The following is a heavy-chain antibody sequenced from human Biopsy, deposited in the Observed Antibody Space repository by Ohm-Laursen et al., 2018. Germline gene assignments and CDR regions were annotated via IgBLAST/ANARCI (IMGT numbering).Heavy chain of an antibody. CDR3: ASGDIGGIGLDV. D-gene: IGHD3-10*01. CDR1: GDTFTTSA. Sequence: ASVKVSCKSSGDTFTTSAISWVRQVPGQGLDWMGRIIPILGTVDYGQNFQGRVTIRADTSTTFLELTSLRYDDTAVYYCASGDIGGIGLDVWGLGTTVTVSS. J-gene: IGHJ6*02. CDR2: IIPILGTV. V-gene: IGHV1-69*04.